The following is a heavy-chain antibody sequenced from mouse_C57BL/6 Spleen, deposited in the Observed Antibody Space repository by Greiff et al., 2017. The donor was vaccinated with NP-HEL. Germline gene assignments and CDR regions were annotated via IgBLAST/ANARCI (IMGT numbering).Heavy chain of an antibody. CDR2: ISYDGSN. V-gene: IGHV3-6*01. CDR1: GYSITSGYY. D-gene: IGHD1-1*01. CDR3: ARDYYGSRAWFAY. Sequence: VQLKESGPGLVKPSQSLSLTCSVTGYSITSGYYWNWIRQFPGNKLEWMGYISYDGSNNYNPSLKNRISITRDTSKNQFFLKLNSVTTEDTATYYCARDYYGSRAWFAYWGQGTLVTVSA. J-gene: IGHJ3*01.